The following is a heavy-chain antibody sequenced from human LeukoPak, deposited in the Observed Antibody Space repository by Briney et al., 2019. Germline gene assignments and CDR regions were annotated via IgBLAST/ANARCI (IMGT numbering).Heavy chain of an antibody. Sequence: GGSLRLSCAASGFTFNSYAMYWVRQAPGKGLEWVSGIFGSGGSAHYADSVKGRFTISRDNSKNTVYLQMDSLRVEDTAVYYCGKTTTGYSSGRYPGWPADYWGQGTLVTVSS. D-gene: IGHD6-19*01. CDR3: GKTTTGYSSGRYPGWPADY. J-gene: IGHJ4*02. CDR1: GFTFNSYA. V-gene: IGHV3-23*01. CDR2: IFGSGGSA.